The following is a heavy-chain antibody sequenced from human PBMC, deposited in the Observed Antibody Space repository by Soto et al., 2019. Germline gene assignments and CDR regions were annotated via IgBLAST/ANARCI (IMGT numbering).Heavy chain of an antibody. D-gene: IGHD2-8*01. J-gene: IGHJ6*02. CDR3: TRLHPDIVLMDV. V-gene: IGHV1-69*13. CDR1: GGTFSSYA. Sequence: GASVKVSCKASGGTFSSYAISWVRQAPGQGLEWMGGIIPLFGTANYAQKFQGRVTITADESTSTAYMELSSLRSEDTAVYYCTRLHPDIVLMDVWGQGTTVTVSS. CDR2: IIPLFGTA.